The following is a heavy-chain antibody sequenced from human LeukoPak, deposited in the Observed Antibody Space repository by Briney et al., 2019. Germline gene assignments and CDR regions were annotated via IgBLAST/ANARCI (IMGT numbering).Heavy chain of an antibody. V-gene: IGHV4-59*12. J-gene: IGHJ5*02. D-gene: IGHD3-22*01. Sequence: SETLSLTCSVSGGSISSFYCSWIRQPPGKGLEWIGYTSYSGNTNYNPSLKSRVTMSVDTSKNQFSLKLSSVTAADTAVYYCARVLLYYYDSSGYQNNWFDPWGQGTLVTVSS. CDR1: GGSISSFY. CDR2: TSYSGNT. CDR3: ARVLLYYYDSSGYQNNWFDP.